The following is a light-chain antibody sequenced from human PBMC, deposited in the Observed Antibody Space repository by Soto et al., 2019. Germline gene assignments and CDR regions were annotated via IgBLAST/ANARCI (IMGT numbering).Light chain of an antibody. CDR3: QQSYSGGYT. CDR2: AAS. V-gene: IGKV1-39*01. Sequence: DIQMTQSPSSLSASVGDRVTITCRASQSISSYLNWYQQKPGKAPKLLIYAASSLQSGVPSRFSGSGSGTDFTLTISSLQPEDFATYYCQQSYSGGYTFGQGTKLEIK. J-gene: IGKJ2*01. CDR1: QSISSY.